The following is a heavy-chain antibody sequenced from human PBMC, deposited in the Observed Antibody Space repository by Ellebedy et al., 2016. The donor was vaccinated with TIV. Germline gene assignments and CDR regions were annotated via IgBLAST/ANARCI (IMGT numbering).Heavy chain of an antibody. V-gene: IGHV3-7*03. CDR3: TTPYYYGSGSYFL. CDR2: VSQDGSEK. J-gene: IGHJ4*02. Sequence: PGGSLRLSCVASGFTFTDYWMTWVRQAPGKGLEWVSSVSQDGSEKYYVDSVKGRFTVSRDNAKNSVYLQMNHLRAEDTAVYYCTTPYYYGSGSYFLWGQGTLVTVYS. D-gene: IGHD3-10*01. CDR1: GFTFTDYW.